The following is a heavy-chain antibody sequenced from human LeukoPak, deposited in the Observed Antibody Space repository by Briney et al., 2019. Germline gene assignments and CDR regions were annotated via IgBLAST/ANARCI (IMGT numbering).Heavy chain of an antibody. CDR2: VYYSGST. J-gene: IGHJ4*02. Sequence: SETLSLTCAVYGGSFSGYYWSWIRQPPGKGLEWIGYVYYSGSTNYNPSLKSRVTISVDTSKNQFSLKLSSVTAADTAVYYCARGANRDGYNKGSYYFDYWGQGTLVTVSS. CDR1: GGSFSGYY. V-gene: IGHV4-59*08. D-gene: IGHD5-24*01. CDR3: ARGANRDGYNKGSYYFDY.